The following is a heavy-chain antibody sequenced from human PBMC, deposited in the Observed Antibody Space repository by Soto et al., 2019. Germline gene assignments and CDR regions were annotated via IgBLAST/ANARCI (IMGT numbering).Heavy chain of an antibody. CDR2: IYYSGST. Sequence: QVQLQESGPGLVKPSQTLSLTCTVSGGSISSGGYYWSWIRQHPGKGLEWIGYIYYSGSTYYNPSPKSRVTVSVDTSKNQFSLKLSSVTAADTAVYYCARAIRYCSSTSCYAAFLFDYWGQGTLVTVSS. CDR3: ARAIRYCSSTSCYAAFLFDY. J-gene: IGHJ4*02. CDR1: GGSISSGGYY. D-gene: IGHD2-2*01. V-gene: IGHV4-31*03.